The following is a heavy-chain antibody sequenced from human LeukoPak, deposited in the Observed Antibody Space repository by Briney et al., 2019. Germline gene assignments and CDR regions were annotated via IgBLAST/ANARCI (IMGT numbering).Heavy chain of an antibody. CDR2: IYYSGRT. Sequence: PSETLTLTCSVSVGSISSSSYYWRWVRQPPGKGLEWIESIYYSGRTYYNRSLKSRVTISVDTAKSQFSLKLSSVTAADSVVYYCARHNKAFDIWGQGTMVTVSS. CDR3: ARHNKAFDI. J-gene: IGHJ3*02. CDR1: VGSISSSSYY. V-gene: IGHV4-39*01. D-gene: IGHD2/OR15-2a*01.